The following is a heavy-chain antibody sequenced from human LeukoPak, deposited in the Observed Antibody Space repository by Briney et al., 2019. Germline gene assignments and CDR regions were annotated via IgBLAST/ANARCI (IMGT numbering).Heavy chain of an antibody. V-gene: IGHV3-48*04. Sequence: GGSLRLSCAASGFTFSSYSMNWVRQAPGKGLEWVSYISSSSSTIYYADSVKGRFTISRDNAKNSLYLQMNSLRAEDTAVYYCAKDGRMAAAGTSAHFDPWGQGTLVTVSS. CDR3: AKDGRMAAAGTSAHFDP. J-gene: IGHJ5*02. D-gene: IGHD6-13*01. CDR1: GFTFSSYS. CDR2: ISSSSSTI.